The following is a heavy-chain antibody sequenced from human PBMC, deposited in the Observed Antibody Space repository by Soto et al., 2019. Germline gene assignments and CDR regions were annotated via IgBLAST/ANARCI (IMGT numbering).Heavy chain of an antibody. Sequence: SQTLSLTCAISGDSVSTNSATWDGIRQSPSRGLEWLGRTYYRSKWYNDYAVSVKGRITINPDTSNNQFSLQLNSVTPDDTAVYFCATPVGNNWLYSCSQRSLVTVSS. CDR1: GDSVSTNSAT. CDR3: ATPVGNNWLYS. V-gene: IGHV6-1*01. J-gene: IGHJ5*01. CDR2: TYYRSKWYN.